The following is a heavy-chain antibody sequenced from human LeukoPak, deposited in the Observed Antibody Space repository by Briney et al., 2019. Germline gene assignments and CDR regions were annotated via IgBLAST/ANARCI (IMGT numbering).Heavy chain of an antibody. V-gene: IGHV3-23*01. CDR1: GFTFTNFG. CDR2: ISGSGGST. J-gene: IGHJ4*02. CDR3: SKELSPGTYDY. Sequence: GGSLRLSCAVSGFTFTNFGMSCVRQAPGNGLEWVSAISGSGGSTDYADSAKGRFTISRDNSKNTLYLQMNSLRAKDTSVNYCSKELSPGTYDYWGQGTLVTVSS. D-gene: IGHD1-1*01.